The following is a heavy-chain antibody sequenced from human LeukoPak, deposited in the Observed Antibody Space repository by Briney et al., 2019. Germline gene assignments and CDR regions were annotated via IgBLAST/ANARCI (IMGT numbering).Heavy chain of an antibody. J-gene: IGHJ5*02. CDR1: GFTFRDYS. CDR3: ARAGYSRPYNWFDP. V-gene: IGHV3-21*01. Sequence: GGSLRLSCVASGFTFRDYSMNWVRQAPGKGLEWVSSISSSSSYIYYADSVKGRFTISRDNAKNSLYLQMNSLRAEDTAVYYCARAGYSRPYNWFDPWGQGTLVTV. D-gene: IGHD3-22*01. CDR2: ISSSSSYI.